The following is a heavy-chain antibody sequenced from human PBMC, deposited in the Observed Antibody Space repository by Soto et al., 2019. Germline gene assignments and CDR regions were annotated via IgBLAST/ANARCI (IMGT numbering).Heavy chain of an antibody. CDR1: GYTFTDYG. V-gene: IGHV1-18*01. J-gene: IGHJ5*02. CDR2: ISAYNGNT. CDR3: ARDEGSYQLPANWFDP. D-gene: IGHD2-2*01. Sequence: QVQLVQSGAEVKKPGASVKVSCKASGYTFTDYGISWVRQAPGQGLEWMGWISAYNGNTNYAQKLQGRVTMTRDTSTNTAYMELRSLRFDDTAVYFCARDEGSYQLPANWFDPWGQGSLVTVSS.